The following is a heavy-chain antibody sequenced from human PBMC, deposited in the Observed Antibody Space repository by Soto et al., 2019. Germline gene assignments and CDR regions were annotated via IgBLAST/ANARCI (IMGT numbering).Heavy chain of an antibody. D-gene: IGHD2-2*01. CDR3: AKDPYSGVLVPVAIGFDP. V-gene: IGHV3-23*01. CDR1: GFTLSNYA. Sequence: GGSLRLSCAASGFTLSNYAMTWVRQGPGKGLEWVSAISGSGGSAYYADSVKGRFTISRDNSKNTLYLQMNSLRADDSGVYYCAKDPYSGVLVPVAIGFDPWGPGTLVTVSS. J-gene: IGHJ5*02. CDR2: ISGSGGSA.